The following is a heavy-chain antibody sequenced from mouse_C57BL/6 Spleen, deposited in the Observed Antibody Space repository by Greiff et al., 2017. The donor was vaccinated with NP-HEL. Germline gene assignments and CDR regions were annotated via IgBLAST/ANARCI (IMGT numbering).Heavy chain of an antibody. CDR1: GYTFTSYW. CDR3: ARDYYGSSRFAY. CDR2: IDPSDSYT. J-gene: IGHJ3*01. V-gene: IGHV1-50*01. Sequence: QVQLQQSGAELVKPGASVKLSCKASGYTFTSYWMQWVKQRPGQGLEWIGEIDPSDSYTNYNQKFKGKATLTVDTSSSTAYMQLSSLTSEDSAVYYCARDYYGSSRFAYWGQGTLVTVSA. D-gene: IGHD1-1*01.